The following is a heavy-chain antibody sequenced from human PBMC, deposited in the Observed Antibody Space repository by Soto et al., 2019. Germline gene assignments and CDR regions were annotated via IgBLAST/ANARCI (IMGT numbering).Heavy chain of an antibody. Sequence: QVQMVESGGGVVQPGGSLRLSCAASGFTVSRHGMHWARQAPGKGLEWVAVIWYDGSNRYYADSVKGRFTISKDNSKNTLYLEMNTLRPEDTAIYYCAAATTWNFHFPYWGQGTQVTVSS. CDR3: AAATTWNFHFPY. CDR2: IWYDGSNR. J-gene: IGHJ4*02. V-gene: IGHV3-33*01. CDR1: GFTVSRHG. D-gene: IGHD1-7*01.